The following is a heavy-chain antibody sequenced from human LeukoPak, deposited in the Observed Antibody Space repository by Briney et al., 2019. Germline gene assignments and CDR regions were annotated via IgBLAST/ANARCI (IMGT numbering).Heavy chain of an antibody. J-gene: IGHJ5*02. CDR3: ARQEQQLIYNWFDP. V-gene: IGHV4-59*01. CDR1: GGSISSYY. D-gene: IGHD6-13*01. CDR2: IYYSGST. Sequence: ETLSLTCTVSGGSISSYYWSWIRQPPGKGLEWIGYIYYSGSTNYNPSLKGRVTISVDTSKNQFSLKLSSVTAADTAVYYCARQEQQLIYNWFDPWGQGTLVTVSS.